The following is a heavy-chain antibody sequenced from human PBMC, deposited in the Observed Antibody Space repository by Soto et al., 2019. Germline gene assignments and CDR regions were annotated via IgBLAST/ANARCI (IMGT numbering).Heavy chain of an antibody. CDR2: IYSGGST. CDR1: GFTVSSNY. V-gene: IGHV3-66*01. J-gene: IGHJ4*02. Sequence: VSLRLSCAASGFTVSSNYMSWVRQAPGKGLEWVSVIYSGGSTYYADSVKGRFTISRDNSKNTLYLQMNSLRAEDTAVYYCATTAGVYYDSRKVGYWGQGTLVTVSS. CDR3: ATTAGVYYDSRKVGY. D-gene: IGHD3-22*01.